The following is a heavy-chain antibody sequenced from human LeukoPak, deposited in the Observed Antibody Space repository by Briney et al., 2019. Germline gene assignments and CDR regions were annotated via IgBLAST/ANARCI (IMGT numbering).Heavy chain of an antibody. CDR1: GFTFNTYS. Sequence: PGGSLRLSCTASGFTFNTYSMNWVRQAPGKGLEWVSYISSDSKTIYYADSVKGRFTISRDNAKNSLYLQMDSLRAGDTAVYYCASPFDYWGQGTLVTVSS. J-gene: IGHJ4*02. CDR2: ISSDSKTI. V-gene: IGHV3-48*01. CDR3: ASPFDY.